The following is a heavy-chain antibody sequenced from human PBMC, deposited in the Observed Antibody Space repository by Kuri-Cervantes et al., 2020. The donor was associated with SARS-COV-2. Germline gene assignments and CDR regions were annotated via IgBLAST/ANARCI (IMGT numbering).Heavy chain of an antibody. V-gene: IGHV4-34*01. CDR1: SGSFSGYY. CDR2: INHSGNT. CDR3: ARVWGWSGYYFHYGMDV. D-gene: IGHD3-3*01. J-gene: IGHJ6*02. Sequence: SETLSLTCAVYSGSFSGYYWSWIRQPPGKGLEWIGEINHSGNTNYDPSLKSRVTISVDTSKNQFSLKLSSVTAADTAVYYCARVWGWSGYYFHYGMDVWGQGTTVTVSS.